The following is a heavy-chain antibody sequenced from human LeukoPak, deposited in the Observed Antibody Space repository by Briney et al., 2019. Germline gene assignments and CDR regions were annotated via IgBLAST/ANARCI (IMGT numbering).Heavy chain of an antibody. D-gene: IGHD6-13*01. V-gene: IGHV4-39*07. CDR2: IYYSGST. Sequence: PSETLSLTCTVSGGSISTSNYYWGWIRQPPGKGLEWIGSIYYSGSTYYNAPLKSRVTISVDTSKNQFSLKVRSVTAADTAVYYCARVRAAAVPYYFDYWGQGTLVTVSS. CDR1: GGSISTSNYY. J-gene: IGHJ4*02. CDR3: ARVRAAAVPYYFDY.